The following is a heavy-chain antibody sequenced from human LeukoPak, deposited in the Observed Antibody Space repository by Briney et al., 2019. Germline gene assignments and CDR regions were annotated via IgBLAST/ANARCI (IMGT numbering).Heavy chain of an antibody. CDR2: INPSGGST. J-gene: IGHJ4*02. CDR3: AREHIVVVTATNFDY. CDR1: GYTFTSYY. Sequence: GASVKVSCKASGYTFTSYYMHWVRQAPGQGLEWMGIINPSGGSTSYAQKFQGRVTMTRDMSTSTVYMELSSLRSEDTAVYYCAREHIVVVTATNFDYWGQGTLVTVSS. D-gene: IGHD2-21*02. V-gene: IGHV1-46*01.